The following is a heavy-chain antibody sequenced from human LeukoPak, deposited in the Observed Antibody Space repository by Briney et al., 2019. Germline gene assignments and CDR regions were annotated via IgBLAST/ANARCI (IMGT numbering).Heavy chain of an antibody. D-gene: IGHD3-10*01. Sequence: GGSLRLSCSASGFTFSSYCMNWVRQAPGRGLEWVANIEQHGNEKYYMDSVKGRFTISRDNAKNSLYLEMNSLRAEDTAVYYCAGGDYYGSGSARRHWFDPWGQGTLVTVSS. V-gene: IGHV3-7*04. CDR3: AGGDYYGSGSARRHWFDP. CDR2: IEQHGNEK. CDR1: GFTFSSYC. J-gene: IGHJ5*02.